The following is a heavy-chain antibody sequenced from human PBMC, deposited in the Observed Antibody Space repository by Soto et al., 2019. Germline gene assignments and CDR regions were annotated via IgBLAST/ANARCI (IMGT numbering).Heavy chain of an antibody. CDR2: IYYSGST. CDR3: ARQYDILTGYVPDFGWFDP. J-gene: IGHJ5*02. Sequence: SETLSLTCTVSGGSISSSSYYWGWIRQPPGKGLEWIGSIYYSGSTYYNPSLKSRVTISVDTSKNQFSLKLSSVTAADTAVYYCARQYDILTGYVPDFGWFDPWGQGTLVTVSS. D-gene: IGHD3-9*01. V-gene: IGHV4-39*01. CDR1: GGSISSSSYY.